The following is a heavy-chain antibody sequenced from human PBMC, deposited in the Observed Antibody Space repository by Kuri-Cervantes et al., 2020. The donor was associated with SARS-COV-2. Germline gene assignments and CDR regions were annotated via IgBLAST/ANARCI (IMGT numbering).Heavy chain of an antibody. Sequence: LSLLCAASAFTFSGRSMSWVRQAPGKGLEWVSTISGSGGSAYYVDSVMGRFTISRDNSKHTLYLQMNSLRAEDTAIYYCTTYESTGYYYDHWGQGTLVTVSS. CDR1: AFTFSGRS. V-gene: IGHV3-23*01. CDR3: TTYESTGYYYDH. D-gene: IGHD3-22*01. J-gene: IGHJ4*02. CDR2: ISGSGGSA.